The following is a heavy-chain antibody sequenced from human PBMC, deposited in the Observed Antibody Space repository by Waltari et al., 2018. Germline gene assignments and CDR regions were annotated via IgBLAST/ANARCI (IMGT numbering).Heavy chain of an antibody. CDR2: IFFRGTT. V-gene: IGHV4-59*01. CDR1: CDSISPYY. Sequence: QVQLQESGPGLLKPSATLSLTCTVSCDSISPYYWSWVRQLPGKGLEWVGYIFFRGTTKYNPSLRSRVTMSIDTSKNQLSLTLRSVTAADTAVYYCARDDQGLDVWGRGTTVTVSS. J-gene: IGHJ6*02. CDR3: ARDDQGLDV.